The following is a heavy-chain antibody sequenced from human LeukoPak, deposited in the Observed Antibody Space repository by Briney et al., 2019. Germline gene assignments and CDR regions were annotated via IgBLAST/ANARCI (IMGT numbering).Heavy chain of an antibody. CDR3: ARENWNGGGYFDY. J-gene: IGHJ4*02. Sequence: ASVKVSCKASGYTFTFCFMHWLRQAPGQGHEWVGWINPNSGATDYAQKFQGRVTMTTDTSTSTAYMELRSLRSDDTAVYYCARENWNGGGYFDYWGQGTLVTVSS. CDR2: INPNSGAT. D-gene: IGHD1-1*01. V-gene: IGHV1-2*02. CDR1: GYTFTFCF.